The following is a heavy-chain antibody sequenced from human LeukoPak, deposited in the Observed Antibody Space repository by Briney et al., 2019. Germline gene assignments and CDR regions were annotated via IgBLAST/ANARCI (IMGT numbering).Heavy chain of an antibody. CDR2: INPNSGGT. V-gene: IGHV1-2*02. D-gene: IGHD4-17*01. CDR3: ARVLPRRAYGSGWFDP. CDR1: GYTFTGYY. J-gene: IGHJ5*02. Sequence: ASVKVSCKASGYTFTGYYMHWVRQAPGQELEWMGWINPNSGGTNYAQKFQGRVTMTMDTSISTAYMELSRLRSDDTAVYYCARVLPRRAYGSGWFDPWGQGTLVTVSS.